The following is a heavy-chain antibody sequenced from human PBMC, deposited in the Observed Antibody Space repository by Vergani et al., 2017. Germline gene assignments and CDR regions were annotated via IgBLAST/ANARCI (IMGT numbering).Heavy chain of an antibody. V-gene: IGHV3-30*02. Sequence: QVQLVESGGGVVQPGGSLRLSCAASGFTFSSYGMNWVRQAPGKGLEWVAFIRYDGSNTYYADSVKGRFTISRDNSKNTLYLQMNSLRAEDTAVYYCAKSAAQAYYGMDVWGQGTTVTVSS. J-gene: IGHJ6*02. CDR2: IRYDGSNT. CDR3: AKSAAQAYYGMDV. CDR1: GFTFSSYG.